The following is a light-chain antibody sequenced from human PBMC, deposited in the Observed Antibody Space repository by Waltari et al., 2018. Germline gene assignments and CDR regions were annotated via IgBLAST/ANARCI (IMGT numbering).Light chain of an antibody. V-gene: IGKV1-39*01. CDR1: QSISSY. J-gene: IGKJ1*01. CDR3: QQSYSTPQT. CDR2: AAS. Sequence: DIQMTPSQSSLSASVGDRVTITCRASQSISSYLNWYQQKPGKAPKLLIYAASSLQSGVPSRFSCSGSGTDFTLTISSLQPEDFATYYCQQSYSTPQTFGQGTKVEIK.